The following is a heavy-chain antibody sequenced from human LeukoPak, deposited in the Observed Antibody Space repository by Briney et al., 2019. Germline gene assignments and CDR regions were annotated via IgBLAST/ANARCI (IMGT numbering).Heavy chain of an antibody. CDR2: IVVGSGNT. CDR1: GFTFTSSA. D-gene: IGHD2-2*01. V-gene: IGHV1-58*02. J-gene: IGHJ5*02. Sequence: SVKVSCKASGFTFTSSAMQWARQARGQRLEWIGWIVVGSGNTNYAQKFQERVTITRDMSTSTAYMELSSLRSEDTAVYYCAAEPARYCSSTSCYWGFDPWGQGTLVTVSS. CDR3: AAEPARYCSSTSCYWGFDP.